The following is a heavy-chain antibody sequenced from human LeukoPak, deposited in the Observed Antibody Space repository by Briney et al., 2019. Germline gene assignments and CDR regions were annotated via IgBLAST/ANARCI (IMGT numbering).Heavy chain of an antibody. J-gene: IGHJ4*02. V-gene: IGHV4-34*01. CDR3: ARHMYGSGSYYFDY. Sequence: SETLSLTCAVYGGPFSGYYWSWIRQPPGKGLEWIGEINHSGSTNYNPSLKSRVTISVDTSKNQFSLKLSSVTAADTAVYYCARHMYGSGSYYFDYWGQGTLVTVSS. CDR1: GGPFSGYY. D-gene: IGHD3-10*01. CDR2: INHSGST.